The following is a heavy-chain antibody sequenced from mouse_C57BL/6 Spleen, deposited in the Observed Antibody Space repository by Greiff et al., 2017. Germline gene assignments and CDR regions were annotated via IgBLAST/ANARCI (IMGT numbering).Heavy chain of an antibody. J-gene: IGHJ2*01. Sequence: VQLQESGAELVRPGASVTLSCKASGYTFTDYEMHWVKQTPVHGLEWIGAIDPETGGTAYNQKFKGKAILTADKSSSTAYMELRSLTSEDSAVYYCTRRNWDYWGQGTTLTVSS. CDR1: GYTFTDYE. V-gene: IGHV1-15*01. D-gene: IGHD4-1*01. CDR3: TRRNWDY. CDR2: IDPETGGT.